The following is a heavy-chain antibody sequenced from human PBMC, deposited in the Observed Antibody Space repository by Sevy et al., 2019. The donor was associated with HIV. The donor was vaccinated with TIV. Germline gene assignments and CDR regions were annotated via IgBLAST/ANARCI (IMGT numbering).Heavy chain of an antibody. V-gene: IGHV3-23*01. CDR2: FSFGCGKI. D-gene: IGHD2-2*01. CDR1: GFTFSNYA. CDR3: AREGCSKPHDY. J-gene: IGHJ4*02. Sequence: GGSLRLSCAASGFTFSNYAMSWVRQAPGKGLEWVSTFSFGCGKINYADSVKGRFTISRDNSKNTLYLQMNSLRTEDTALYYCAREGCSKPHDYWGQGALVTVAS.